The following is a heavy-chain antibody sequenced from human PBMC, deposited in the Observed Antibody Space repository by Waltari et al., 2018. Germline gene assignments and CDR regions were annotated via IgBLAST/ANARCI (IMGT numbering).Heavy chain of an antibody. CDR1: GGSISSYY. CDR2: IYYSGST. D-gene: IGHD3-3*01. V-gene: IGHV4-59*01. CDR3: ARSWGHDFWSGYYYYYYYGMDV. J-gene: IGHJ6*02. Sequence: QVQLQESGPGLVKPSETLSLTCTVSGGSISSYYWSWIRQPPGKGLEWIWYIYYSGSTNYNPSLQSRGTISVDTYQTQFSLKLGSVTAADTAVYYCARSWGHDFWSGYYYYYYYGMDVWGQGTTVTVSS.